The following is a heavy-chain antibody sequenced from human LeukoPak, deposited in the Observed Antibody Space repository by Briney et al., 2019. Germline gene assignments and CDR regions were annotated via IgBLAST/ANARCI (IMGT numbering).Heavy chain of an antibody. CDR3: VKDRYSYGD. CDR1: GFTFSNYW. D-gene: IGHD5-18*01. Sequence: GGSLRLSCVASGFTFSNYWMSWVRQAPGKGLGWVANIKQDGSEKHYVDSVKGRFTISRDNARNSLFLQMDSLRGEDTAVYYCVKDRYSYGDWGQGTLVTVSS. J-gene: IGHJ4*02. CDR2: IKQDGSEK. V-gene: IGHV3-7*03.